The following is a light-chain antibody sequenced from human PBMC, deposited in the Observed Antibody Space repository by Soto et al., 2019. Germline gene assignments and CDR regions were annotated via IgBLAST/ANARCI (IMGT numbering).Light chain of an antibody. CDR2: GAS. V-gene: IGKV3-20*01. Sequence: EVGLTQSPGTLSLSPGERATLSCRARQSVSSNYLAWYQQKPGQAPRLLIYGASTRATGIPDRFSGSGSGTDFTLTISRLEPEDSAVYYCQQYGSSPTWTFGQGTKV. CDR1: QSVSSNY. CDR3: QQYGSSPTWT. J-gene: IGKJ1*01.